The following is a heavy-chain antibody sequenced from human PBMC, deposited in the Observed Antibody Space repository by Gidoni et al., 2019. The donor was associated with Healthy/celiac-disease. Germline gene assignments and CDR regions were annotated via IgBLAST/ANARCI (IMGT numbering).Heavy chain of an antibody. D-gene: IGHD3-22*01. CDR1: GFTFSSYA. J-gene: IGHJ4*02. CDR3: AKDDYYDSSGYLIDY. V-gene: IGHV3-23*01. Sequence: EVQLLESGGGWVQPGGSLRLSCAASGFTFSSYAMRWVRQAPGKGLEWVSAISGSGGSTYYADSVKGRFTISRDNSKNTLYLQMNSLRAEDTAVYYCAKDDYYDSSGYLIDYWGQGTLVTVSS. CDR2: ISGSGGST.